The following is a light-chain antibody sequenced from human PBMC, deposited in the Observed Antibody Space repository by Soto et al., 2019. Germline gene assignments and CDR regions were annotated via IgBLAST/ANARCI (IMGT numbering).Light chain of an antibody. CDR3: QQYYSSPRT. Sequence: DIVMTQSPDSLAVSLGERATINCKSSQSVLYSSNNKNYLAWYQHKSGQPPKLLIYWASTRESGVPDRFSGSGSGTDFTLTISSLQAEDVAVYYCQQYYSSPRTFGQGTKLEIK. CDR2: WAS. V-gene: IGKV4-1*01. CDR1: QSVLYSSNNKNY. J-gene: IGKJ2*01.